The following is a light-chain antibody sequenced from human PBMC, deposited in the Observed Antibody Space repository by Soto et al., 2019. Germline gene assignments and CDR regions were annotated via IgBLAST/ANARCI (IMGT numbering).Light chain of an antibody. Sequence: SYELTQPPSVSVAQGQTARIACGGDNIGSESVHWYQQKPGQAPVLVVYDDSDRPSGIPERFSGSKSGDTATLTVSRVEAGDEADYYCQVWDSSAVSWVFGGGTKLTVL. CDR2: DDS. V-gene: IGLV3-21*02. J-gene: IGLJ3*02. CDR3: QVWDSSAVSWV. CDR1: NIGSES.